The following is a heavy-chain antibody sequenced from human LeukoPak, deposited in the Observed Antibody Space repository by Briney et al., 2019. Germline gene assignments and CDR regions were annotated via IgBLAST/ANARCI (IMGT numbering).Heavy chain of an antibody. V-gene: IGHV3-7*01. Sequence: GGSLRLSCAASGFTFNRDWTAWVRQAPGKGLEWVANIKEDGSEKNYVDLVKGRFTISRDNAENSVYLQMNDLRAEDTGVYYCATKEPSTSGWSYWGQGTLVIVSS. J-gene: IGHJ4*02. CDR1: GFTFNRDW. D-gene: IGHD6-25*01. CDR3: ATKEPSTSGWSY. CDR2: IKEDGSEK.